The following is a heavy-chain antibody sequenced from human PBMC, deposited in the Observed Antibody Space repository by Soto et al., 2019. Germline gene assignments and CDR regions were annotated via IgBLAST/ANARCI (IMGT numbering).Heavy chain of an antibody. J-gene: IGHJ4*02. Sequence: SETLSLTCTVSGGSISSGDYYWSWIRQPPGKGLEWIGYIYYSGSTYYNPSLKSRVTISVDTSKNQFSLKLSSVTAADTAVYYCARDRLYGDYPLDYWGQGTLVTVSS. CDR1: GGSISSGDYY. D-gene: IGHD4-17*01. V-gene: IGHV4-30-4*01. CDR3: ARDRLYGDYPLDY. CDR2: IYYSGST.